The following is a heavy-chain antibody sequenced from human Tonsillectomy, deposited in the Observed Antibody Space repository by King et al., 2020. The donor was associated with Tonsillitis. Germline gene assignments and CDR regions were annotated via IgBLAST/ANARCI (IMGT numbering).Heavy chain of an antibody. CDR3: ARDLYYYDSSGNLGENYYYYGMDV. D-gene: IGHD3-22*01. J-gene: IGHJ6*02. CDR2: ITSSSSTI. Sequence: VQLVESGGGLVQPGGSLRLSCAASGFTFSSYSMNWVRQAPGKGLEWVSYITSSSSTIYDADSVKGRFIISRDNAKNSLYLQMNSLRAEDTAVYYCARDLYYYDSSGNLGENYYYYGMDVWGQRTTVTVSS. V-gene: IGHV3-48*01. CDR1: GFTFSSYS.